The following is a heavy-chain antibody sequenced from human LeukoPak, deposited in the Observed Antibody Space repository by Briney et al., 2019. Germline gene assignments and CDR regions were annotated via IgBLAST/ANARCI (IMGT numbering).Heavy chain of an antibody. CDR2: ISYDGSNK. D-gene: IGHD5-18*01. J-gene: IGHJ4*02. CDR3: ARDNEIGAYSYGYQGY. CDR1: GFTFSNYA. Sequence: GGSLRLSRAASGFTFSNYAIHWVRQAPGKGLEWVAVISYDGSNKYYADSVKGRFSISRDNSKNTLYLQMNSLRAEDTAVYYCARDNEIGAYSYGYQGYWGQGTLVTVSS. V-gene: IGHV3-30-3*01.